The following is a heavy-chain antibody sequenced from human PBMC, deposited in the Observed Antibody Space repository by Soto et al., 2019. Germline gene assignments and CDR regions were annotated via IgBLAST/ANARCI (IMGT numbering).Heavy chain of an antibody. J-gene: IGHJ4*02. CDR3: AIPSSSGYGSGGNCSKIDY. CDR1: GGTFSSYT. CDR2: IIPILGIA. V-gene: IGHV1-69*02. D-gene: IGHD2-15*01. Sequence: QVQLVQSGAEVKKPGSSVKVSCKASGGTFSSYTISWVRQAPGQGLEWMGRIIPILGIANYAQKFQGRVTITADKSTSTAYMELSSLRSEDTAVYYCAIPSSSGYGSGGNCSKIDYWGQGTLVAVS.